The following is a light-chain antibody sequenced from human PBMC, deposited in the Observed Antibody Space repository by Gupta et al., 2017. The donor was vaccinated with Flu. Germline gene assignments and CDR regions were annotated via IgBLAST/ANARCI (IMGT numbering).Light chain of an antibody. CDR1: SGSIARSY. Sequence: NFILTQPRSASDSPGETLTISCTRSSGSIARSYVQWYQQRPARAPRTVIDEDKQRPSGVPDRFSGSIDSSSMSAFLIIAGLRTEDEADYYCQSYDSSNFWVFGGGTKVTGL. CDR2: EDK. V-gene: IGLV6-57*03. CDR3: QSYDSSNFWV. J-gene: IGLJ3*02.